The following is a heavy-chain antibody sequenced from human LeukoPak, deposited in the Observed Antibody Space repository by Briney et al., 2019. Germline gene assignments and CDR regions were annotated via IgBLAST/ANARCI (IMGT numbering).Heavy chain of an antibody. J-gene: IGHJ4*02. V-gene: IGHV4-59*01. Sequence: SETLSHTCTVSGGSISSYYWSWIRQPPGKGLEWIGYIYYSGSTNYNPSLKSRVTISVDTSKNQFSLKLSSVTAADTAVYYCARYGSGSYYNSFDYWGQGTLVTVSS. CDR3: ARYGSGSYYNSFDY. CDR2: IYYSGST. D-gene: IGHD3-10*01. CDR1: GGSISSYY.